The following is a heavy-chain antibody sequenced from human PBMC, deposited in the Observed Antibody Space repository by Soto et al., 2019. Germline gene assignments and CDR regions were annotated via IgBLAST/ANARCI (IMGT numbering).Heavy chain of an antibody. J-gene: IGHJ5*02. Sequence: QVQLVESGGGVVQPGRSLRLSCAASGFTFSSYGMHWVRQAPGKGLEWVAVIWYDGSNKYYADSVKGRFTISRDNSKNTLYLQMNSLRAEDTAVYYCAKDTGGYCSSTSCRANWFDPWGQGTLVTVSS. CDR3: AKDTGGYCSSTSCRANWFDP. V-gene: IGHV3-33*06. CDR2: IWYDGSNK. D-gene: IGHD2-2*01. CDR1: GFTFSSYG.